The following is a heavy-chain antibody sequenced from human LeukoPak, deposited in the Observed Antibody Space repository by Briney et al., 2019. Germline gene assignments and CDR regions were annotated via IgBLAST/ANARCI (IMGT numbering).Heavy chain of an antibody. J-gene: IGHJ4*02. D-gene: IGHD3-10*01. CDR2: IYTSGST. CDR1: GGSISSGSYY. V-gene: IGHV4-61*02. Sequence: PSETLSLTCTVSGGSISSGSYYWSWIRQPAGKGLEWIGRIYTSGSTNYNPSLKSRVTISVGTSKNQFSLKLSSVTAADTAVYYCARDPPRMVRGVPSWGQGTLVTVSS. CDR3: ARDPPRMVRGVPS.